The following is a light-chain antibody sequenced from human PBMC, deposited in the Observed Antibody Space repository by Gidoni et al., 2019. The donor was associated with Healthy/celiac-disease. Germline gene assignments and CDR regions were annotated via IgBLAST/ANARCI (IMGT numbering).Light chain of an antibody. Sequence: SCRASQSVSSSYLAWYQQKPGQAPRLLIYGASSRATGIPDRFSGSGSGTDFTLTISRLEPEDFAVYYCQQYGSSPYIPFGQGTRLEIK. CDR3: QQYGSSPYIP. J-gene: IGKJ5*01. V-gene: IGKV3-20*01. CDR2: GAS. CDR1: QSVSSSY.